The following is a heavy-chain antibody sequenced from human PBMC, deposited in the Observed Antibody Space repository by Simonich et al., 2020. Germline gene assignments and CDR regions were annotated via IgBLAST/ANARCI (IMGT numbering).Heavy chain of an antibody. Sequence: QLQLQESGPGLVKPSETLSLTCTVSGGSISSSIYYWGWLRQPPGKGLEWIGSIYYIGRTDYTPSLKSRVPRSVDTSKNQFSLKLSSVTAADTAVYYCARHAGFAFDIWGQGTMVTVSS. J-gene: IGHJ3*02. D-gene: IGHD6-13*01. CDR2: IYYIGRT. CDR3: ARHAGFAFDI. V-gene: IGHV4-39*01. CDR1: GGSISSSIYY.